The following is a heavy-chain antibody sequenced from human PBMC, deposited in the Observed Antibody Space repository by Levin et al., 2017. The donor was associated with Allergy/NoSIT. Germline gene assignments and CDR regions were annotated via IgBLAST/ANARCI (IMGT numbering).Heavy chain of an antibody. J-gene: IGHJ4*03. V-gene: IGHV5-10-1*01. CDR2: IDPSDSYT. CDR3: VISPRGNSVH. CDR1: GNDFTSYW. Sequence: GESLKISCKVSGNDFTSYWISWVRQMPGKGLEWMGRIDPSDSYTSYSPSFQGHVTISADKSISSAHLQWSRLKASDTAMYYCVISPRGNSVHWGQGTLVTVSS. D-gene: IGHD4-23*01.